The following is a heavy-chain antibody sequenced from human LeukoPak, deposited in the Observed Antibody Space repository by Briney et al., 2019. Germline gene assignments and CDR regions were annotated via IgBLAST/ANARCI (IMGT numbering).Heavy chain of an antibody. Sequence: AASVKVSCKVSGYTLTELSMHWVRQAPGKGLEWMGGFDPEDGETIYAQKFQGRVTMTEDTSTDTAYMELSSLRSEDTAVYYCATALRGTMIVVVDDLAWFWGQGTLVTVSS. D-gene: IGHD3-22*01. CDR1: GYTLTELS. V-gene: IGHV1-24*01. CDR3: ATALRGTMIVVVDDLAWF. CDR2: FDPEDGET. J-gene: IGHJ4*02.